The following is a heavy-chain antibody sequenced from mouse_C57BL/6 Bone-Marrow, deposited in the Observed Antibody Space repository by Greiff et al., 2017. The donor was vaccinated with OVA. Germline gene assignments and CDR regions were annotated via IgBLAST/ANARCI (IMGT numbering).Heavy chain of an antibody. CDR3: TRGSNYVDYFDY. V-gene: IGHV5-9-1*02. D-gene: IGHD2-5*01. CDR1: GFTFSSYA. CDR2: ISSGGDYI. Sequence: EVQVVESGEGLVKPGGSLKLSCAASGFTFSSYAMSWVRQTPEKRLEWVAYISSGGDYIYYADTVTGRFTISRDNARNTLYLQMSSLKSEDTAMYYCTRGSNYVDYFDYWGQGTTLTVSS. J-gene: IGHJ2*01.